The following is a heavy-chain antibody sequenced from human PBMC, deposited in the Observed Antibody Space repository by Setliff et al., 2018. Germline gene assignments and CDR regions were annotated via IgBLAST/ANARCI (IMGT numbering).Heavy chain of an antibody. Sequence: GSLRLSCAASGFTFSTAWMNWVRQAPGKGLEWVGRIKGKNDGLATDYGAPVKGRFTISRDDSGNTLYLQMNSLNTEDTAVYYCATAITWTSTRRFWGQGTLVTVSS. J-gene: IGHJ4*02. CDR1: GFTFSTAW. CDR3: ATAITWTSTRRF. CDR2: IKGKNDGLAT. V-gene: IGHV3-15*07. D-gene: IGHD3-16*01.